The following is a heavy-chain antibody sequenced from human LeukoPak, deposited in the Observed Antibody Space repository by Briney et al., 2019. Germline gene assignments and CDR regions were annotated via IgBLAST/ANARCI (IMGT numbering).Heavy chain of an antibody. CDR2: ISGSGGST. V-gene: IGHV3-23*01. CDR3: AKIGMAGGPHLDY. J-gene: IGHJ4*02. D-gene: IGHD2-8*02. Sequence: GGSLRLSCAASGFTFSSYAMSWVRQAPGNGLEGVSAISGSGGSTYYADSVNGRFTISRDNSKNTLYLQMNSLRAEDTAVYYCAKIGMAGGPHLDYWGQGTLVTVSS. CDR1: GFTFSSYA.